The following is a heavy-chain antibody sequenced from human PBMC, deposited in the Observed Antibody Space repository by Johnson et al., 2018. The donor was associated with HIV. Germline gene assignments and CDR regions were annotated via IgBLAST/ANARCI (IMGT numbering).Heavy chain of an antibody. J-gene: IGHJ3*02. V-gene: IGHV3-66*01. CDR3: AKEEEDAFDI. CDR1: GFTVSSNY. Sequence: MQLVESGGGLVQPGRSLRLSCAASGFTVSSNYMSWVRQAPGKGLEWVSVIYSGGSTYYADSVKGRFTISRDNSKNTLYLQMNSLRAEDTAVYYCAKEEEDAFDIWGQGTMVTVSS. CDR2: IYSGGST.